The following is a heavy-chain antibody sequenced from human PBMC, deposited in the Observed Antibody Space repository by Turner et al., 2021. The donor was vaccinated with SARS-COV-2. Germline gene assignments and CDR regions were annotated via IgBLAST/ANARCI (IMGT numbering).Heavy chain of an antibody. V-gene: IGHV3-30*18. Sequence: QVQLVESGGGVVQPGGSLRPSCAASGFTFSSYGMHWVRQAPGKGLEWVAVISYDGSNKYYADSVKGRFTISRDNSKNTLYLQMNSLRAEDTAVYYCANLWFGELSTDYWGQGTLVTVSS. D-gene: IGHD3-10*01. CDR2: ISYDGSNK. CDR1: GFTFSSYG. J-gene: IGHJ4*02. CDR3: ANLWFGELSTDY.